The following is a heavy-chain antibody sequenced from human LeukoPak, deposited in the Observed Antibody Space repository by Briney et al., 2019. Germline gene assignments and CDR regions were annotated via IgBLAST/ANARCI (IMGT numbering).Heavy chain of an antibody. CDR3: TTRLRYFDWTIYDFDY. CDR2: IKRKTDGGTA. D-gene: IGHD3-9*01. Sequence: PGGSLRLSCAASGFTFSNAWVSWIRQAPGKGLEWVGRIKRKTDGGTADYAAPVKGRFTILRDNSKNTLYLQMNSLKIEDTAVYYCTTRLRYFDWTIYDFDYWGQGTLVTVSS. J-gene: IGHJ4*02. CDR1: GFTFSNAW. V-gene: IGHV3-15*01.